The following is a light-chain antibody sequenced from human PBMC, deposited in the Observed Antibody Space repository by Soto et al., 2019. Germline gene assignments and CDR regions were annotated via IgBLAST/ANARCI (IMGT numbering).Light chain of an antibody. CDR3: QSYDSSLSGWV. V-gene: IGLV1-40*01. Sequence: QSALTQPPSVSGAPGQRVTISCTGSSSNIGAGYDVHWYQQLPGTAPKLLIYGNSNRPSGVPDRFPGSKSGTSASLAITGLQAEYEADYYGQSYDSSLSGWVFGGVTKVTVL. J-gene: IGLJ3*02. CDR1: SSNIGAGYD. CDR2: GNS.